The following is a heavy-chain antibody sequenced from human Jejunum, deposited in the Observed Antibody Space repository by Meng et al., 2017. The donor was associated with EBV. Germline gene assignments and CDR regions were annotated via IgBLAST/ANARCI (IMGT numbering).Heavy chain of an antibody. V-gene: IGHV4-59*01. CDR2: IYYTGTT. Sequence: QVQLQESGPGLVKPSETLSLTCTVSGGSISYYYWSWIRQPPGKGLEWIGYIYYTGTTSYNPSLKSRVTMSVDTSKNQFSLKLSSVTAADTAVYYCAKIRSGGASWDYWGQGTLVTFAS. CDR1: GGSISYYY. CDR3: AKIRSGGASWDY. J-gene: IGHJ4*02. D-gene: IGHD3-16*01.